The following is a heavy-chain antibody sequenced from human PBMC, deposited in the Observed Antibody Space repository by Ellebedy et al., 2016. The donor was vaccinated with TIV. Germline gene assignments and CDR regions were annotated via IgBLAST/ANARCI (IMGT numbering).Heavy chain of an antibody. CDR3: ARDRVPGASYYYYAMDV. V-gene: IGHV3-48*01. J-gene: IGHJ6*02. D-gene: IGHD2-2*01. Sequence: GESLKISCAASRFAVSSYGMNWVRQAPGTGLEWVSYISDSGSTINYADSVKGRFTISRDKAKNSLYLQMNSLRAEDTAIYYCARDRVPGASYYYYAMDVWGRGTTVTVSS. CDR2: ISDSGSTI. CDR1: RFAVSSYG.